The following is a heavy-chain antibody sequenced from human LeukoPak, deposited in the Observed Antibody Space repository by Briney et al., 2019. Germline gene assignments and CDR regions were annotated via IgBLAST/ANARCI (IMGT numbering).Heavy chain of an antibody. CDR3: AKDSTPKYCSSTSCSTRYFQH. D-gene: IGHD2-2*01. CDR2: IRYDGSNK. J-gene: IGHJ1*01. V-gene: IGHV3-30*02. CDR1: GFTFSSYG. Sequence: GGSLRLSCAASGFTFSSYGMHWVRQASGKGLEWVAFIRYDGSNKYYADSVKGRFTISRDNSKNTLYLQMNSLRAEDTAVYYCAKDSTPKYCSSTSCSTRYFQHWGQGTLVTVSS.